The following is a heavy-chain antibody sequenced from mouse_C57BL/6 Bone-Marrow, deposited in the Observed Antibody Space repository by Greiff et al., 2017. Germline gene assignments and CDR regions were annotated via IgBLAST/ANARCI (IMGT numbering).Heavy chain of an antibody. J-gene: IGHJ4*01. Sequence: QVQLQQSGPELVKPGASVKISCKASGYAFSSSWMNWVKQRPGKGLEWIGRIYPGDGDTNYNGKFKGKATLTADKSSSTAYMQLSSLTSEDSAVYFCANPYYYGSSCYAMDYWGQGTSVTVSS. CDR2: IYPGDGDT. V-gene: IGHV1-82*01. D-gene: IGHD1-1*01. CDR3: ANPYYYGSSCYAMDY. CDR1: GYAFSSSW.